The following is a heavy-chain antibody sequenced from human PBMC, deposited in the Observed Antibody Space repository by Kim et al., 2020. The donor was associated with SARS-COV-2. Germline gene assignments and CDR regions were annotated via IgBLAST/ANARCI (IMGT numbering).Heavy chain of an antibody. CDR3: ASLYCSGGSCYPLFDY. J-gene: IGHJ4*02. V-gene: IGHV4-39*01. CDR2: IYYSGST. CDR1: GGSISSSSYY. D-gene: IGHD2-15*01. Sequence: SETLSLTCTVSGGSISSSSYYWGWIRQPPGKGLEWIGSIYYSGSTYYNPSLKSRVTISVDTSKNQFSLKLSSVTAADTAVYYCASLYCSGGSCYPLFDYWGQGTLVTVSS.